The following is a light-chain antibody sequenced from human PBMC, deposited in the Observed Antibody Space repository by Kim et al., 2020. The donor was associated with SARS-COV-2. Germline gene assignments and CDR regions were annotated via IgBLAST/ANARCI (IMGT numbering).Light chain of an antibody. CDR3: GSYTVTKTLV. CDR2: EVD. V-gene: IGLV2-8*01. J-gene: IGLJ3*02. CDR1: SSDVGAYNY. Sequence: GQSVTIYCTGTSSDVGAYNYASWYQQHPGKAPKLIVYEVDKRTSGVPDRFSGSKSGNTASLTVSGLRAEDEAIYYCGSYTVTKTLVFGGGTQLTVL.